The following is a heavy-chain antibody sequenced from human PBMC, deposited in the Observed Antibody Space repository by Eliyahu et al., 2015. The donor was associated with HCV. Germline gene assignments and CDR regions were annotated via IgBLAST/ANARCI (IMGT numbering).Heavy chain of an antibody. CDR1: GXXISTYX. CDR3: ASGGGGIAVTGTGGWFDP. Sequence: QVQLQESGPGLVKPSETLSLTCXVSGXXISTYXWXWIRQPPGKGLEWXGXXHYSGSTNYNPSLKSRVTISVDTSKNQFSLNLTSVTAADTAVYYCASGGGGIAVTGTGGWFDPWGQGTLVTVSS. J-gene: IGHJ5*02. V-gene: IGHV4-59*01. CDR2: XHYSGST. D-gene: IGHD6-19*01.